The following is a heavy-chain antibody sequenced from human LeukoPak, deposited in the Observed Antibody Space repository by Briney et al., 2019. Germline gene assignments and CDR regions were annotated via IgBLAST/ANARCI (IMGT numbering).Heavy chain of an antibody. Sequence: PGGSLRLSCAASGFTFSSYNMNWVRQAPGKGLEWVSSITSTGSYTFYADSVKGRFTISRDNAKNSLYLQMNSLRAEDTAVYYCARVGIPYYMDVWGKGTTVTISS. CDR1: GFTFSSYN. CDR2: ITSTGSYT. J-gene: IGHJ6*03. D-gene: IGHD1-14*01. V-gene: IGHV3-21*01. CDR3: ARVGIPYYMDV.